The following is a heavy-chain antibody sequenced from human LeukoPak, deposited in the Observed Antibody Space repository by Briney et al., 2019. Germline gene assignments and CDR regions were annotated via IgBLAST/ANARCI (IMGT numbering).Heavy chain of an antibody. D-gene: IGHD3-16*01. CDR2: IYTSGST. J-gene: IGHJ3*02. CDR1: GGSISSGSYY. CDR3: ARDLTPFDMVAFDI. V-gene: IGHV4-61*02. Sequence: PSQTLSLTCTVSGGSISSGSYYWSWIRQPAGKGLEWIGRIYTSGSTNYNPSLKSRVTISVDTSKNQFSLKLSSVTAADTAVYYCARDLTPFDMVAFDIWGQGTMVTVSS.